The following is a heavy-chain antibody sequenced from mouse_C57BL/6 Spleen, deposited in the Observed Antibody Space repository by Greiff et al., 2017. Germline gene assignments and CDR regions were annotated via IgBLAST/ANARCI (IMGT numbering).Heavy chain of an antibody. CDR2: IHPNSGST. V-gene: IGHV1-64*01. J-gene: IGHJ2*01. CDR1: GYTFTSYW. D-gene: IGHD2-4*01. CDR3: AREGDYDYFDY. Sequence: VQLQQSGAELVKPGASVKLSCKASGYTFTSYWMHWVKQRPGQGLEWIGMIHPNSGSTNYNEKFKSKATLTVDKSSSTAYMQLSSLTSEDSAVYYCAREGDYDYFDYWGQGTTLTVSS.